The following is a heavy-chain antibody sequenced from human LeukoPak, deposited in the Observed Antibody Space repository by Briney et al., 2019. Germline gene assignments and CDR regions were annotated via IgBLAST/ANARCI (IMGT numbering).Heavy chain of an antibody. V-gene: IGHV3-66*01. CDR1: GFTVSSNY. CDR3: ARRLVVIKQPYYYYGMDV. D-gene: IGHD3-22*01. CDR2: IYSGGST. J-gene: IGHJ6*02. Sequence: GGSLRLSCAASGFTVSSNYMSWVRQAPGXXXXWVSVIYSGGSTYYADSVKGRFTISRDNSKNTLYLQMNSLRAEDTAVYYCARRLVVIKQPYYYYGMDVWGQGTTVTVSS.